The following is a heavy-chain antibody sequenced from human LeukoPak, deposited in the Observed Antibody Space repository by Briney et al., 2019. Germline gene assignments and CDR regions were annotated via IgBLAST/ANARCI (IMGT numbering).Heavy chain of an antibody. Sequence: PSETLSLTCTVSGGSISSSSYYWGWIRQPPGKGLEWIGSIYYSGSTYYNPSLKSRVTISVDTSKNQFSLKLSSVTAADTAVYYCARHGSSWHSYYMDVWGKGTTVTVSS. CDR3: ARHGSSWHSYYMDV. D-gene: IGHD6-13*01. V-gene: IGHV4-39*07. CDR1: GGSISSSSYY. CDR2: IYYSGST. J-gene: IGHJ6*03.